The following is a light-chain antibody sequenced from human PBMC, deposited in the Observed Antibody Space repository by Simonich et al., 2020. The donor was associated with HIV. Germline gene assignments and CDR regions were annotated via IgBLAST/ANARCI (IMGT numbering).Light chain of an antibody. CDR3: QQANSFPPT. J-gene: IGKJ2*01. Sequence: DIQMTKSPSSVSASVGDRVNISCRASQGISSWLAWDQQKPGKAPKLLIYDASSLQSGVPSRFSGSGSGTNFTLTISSLHPEDFATYYCQQANSFPPTFGQGTKLEIK. V-gene: IGKV1-12*01. CDR2: DAS. CDR1: QGISSW.